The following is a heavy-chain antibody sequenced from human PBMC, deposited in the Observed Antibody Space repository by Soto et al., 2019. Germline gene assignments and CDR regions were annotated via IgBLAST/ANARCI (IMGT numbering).Heavy chain of an antibody. J-gene: IGHJ4*02. CDR1: GGSISSYY. CDR3: ARGLRLGFQPPYFDH. CDR2: FYYSGST. Sequence: SETLSLTCTVSGGSISSYYWSWIRQPPGKGLEWIGFFYYSGSTNYNPSLKSRVTISVDTSKNQYFLKLSSVTAADTAVYYCARGLRLGFQPPYFDHLGRGTLVTGSS. D-gene: IGHD5-12*01. V-gene: IGHV4-59*01.